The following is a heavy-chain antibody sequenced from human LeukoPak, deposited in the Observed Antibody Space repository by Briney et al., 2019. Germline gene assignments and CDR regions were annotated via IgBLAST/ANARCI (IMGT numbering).Heavy chain of an antibody. D-gene: IGHD3-22*01. J-gene: IGHJ4*02. CDR3: ARDSRGPDY. V-gene: IGHV3-33*05. CDR2: VSYDGSDK. CDR1: GFTFSNYD. Sequence: GGSLRLACAASGFTFSNYDMYWVRQAPGRGLDWVAVVSYDGSDKYYADSVKGRFTISRDNSKNTLYLQMTGLRVEDTAVYYCARDSRGPDYWGQGALVTVSS.